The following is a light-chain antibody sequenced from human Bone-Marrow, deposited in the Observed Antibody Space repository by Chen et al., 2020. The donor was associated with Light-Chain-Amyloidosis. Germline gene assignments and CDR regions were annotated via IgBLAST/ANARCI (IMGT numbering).Light chain of an antibody. V-gene: IGLV3-25*03. J-gene: IGLJ2*01. CDR3: QSADSSGTYEVI. CDR2: RDT. CDR1: DLPTKY. Sequence: SYELTQPPSVSVSPGQTARITCSGDDLPTKYAYWYQQKPGQAPVLVIHRDTERPSGISERFSGSNSGTTATLTISGVQAEDEADYHCQSADSSGTYEVIFCGGTKLTVL.